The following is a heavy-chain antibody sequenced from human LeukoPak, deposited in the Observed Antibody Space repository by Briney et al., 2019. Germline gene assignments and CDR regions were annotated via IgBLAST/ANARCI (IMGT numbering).Heavy chain of an antibody. J-gene: IGHJ4*02. D-gene: IGHD1-7*01. CDR1: GFIFSNFG. CDR2: IGYDGSNK. Sequence: PGGTLRLSCAVSGFIFSNFGMHWVRHAQAKGLERGAFIGYDGSNKYYADSVMGRFTASRDNSKHTLYLEMNTLRGDDKAVYYCVKRNSFYLDSWGQGTLVTVSS. V-gene: IGHV3-30*02. CDR3: VKRNSFYLDS.